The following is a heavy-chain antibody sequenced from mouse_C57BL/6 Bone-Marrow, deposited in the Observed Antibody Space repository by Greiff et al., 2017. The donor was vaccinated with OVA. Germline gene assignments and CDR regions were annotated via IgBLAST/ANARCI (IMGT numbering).Heavy chain of an antibody. CDR2: ISYDGSN. V-gene: IGHV3-6*01. D-gene: IGHD1-1*01. CDR1: GYSITSGYY. CDR3: ARDHYYGSSAWFAY. Sequence: EVHLVESGPGLVKPSQSLSLTCSVTGYSITSGYYWNWIRQFPGNKLEWMGYISYDGSNNYNPSLKNRISITRDTSKNQFFLKLNSVTTEDTATYYCARDHYYGSSAWFAYWGQGTLVTVSA. J-gene: IGHJ3*01.